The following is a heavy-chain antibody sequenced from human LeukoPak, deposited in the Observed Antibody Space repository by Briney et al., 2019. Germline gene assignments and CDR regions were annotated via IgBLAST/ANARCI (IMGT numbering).Heavy chain of an antibody. CDR2: INHSGST. V-gene: IGHV4-34*01. Sequence: SETLSLTCAVYGGSFSGYYWSWIRQPPGKGLEWIGEINHSGSTNYNPSLKSRVTISVDTSKNQFSLKLSSVNAADTAVYYCARVVPAARSSGSDPWGQGTLVTLSS. D-gene: IGHD2-2*01. CDR1: GGSFSGYY. CDR3: ARVVPAARSSGSDP. J-gene: IGHJ5*02.